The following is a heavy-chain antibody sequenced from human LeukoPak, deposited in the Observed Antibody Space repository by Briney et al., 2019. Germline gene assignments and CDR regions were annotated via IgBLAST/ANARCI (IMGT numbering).Heavy chain of an antibody. Sequence: SVKVSCKASGGTFSSYAISWVRRAPGQGLEWMGRIIPILGIANYAQKFQGRVTITADKSTSTAYMELSSLRSEDTAVYYCARAKDLYSGYADHFDYWGQGTLVTVSS. J-gene: IGHJ4*02. CDR3: ARAKDLYSGYADHFDY. CDR2: IIPILGIA. V-gene: IGHV1-69*04. CDR1: GGTFSSYA. D-gene: IGHD5-12*01.